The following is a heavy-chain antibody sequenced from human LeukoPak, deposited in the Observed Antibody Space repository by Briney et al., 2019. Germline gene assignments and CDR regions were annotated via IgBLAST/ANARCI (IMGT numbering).Heavy chain of an antibody. D-gene: IGHD2-15*01. CDR3: ARYCSGGSCYSDDAFDI. CDR2: INHSGST. J-gene: IGHJ3*02. Sequence: SETLSLTCAVYGGSLSGYYWSWIRQPPGKGLEWIGEINHSGSTNYNPSLKSRVTISVDTSKNQFSLKLSSVTAADTAVYYCARYCSGGSCYSDDAFDIWGQATMVTVSS. CDR1: GGSLSGYY. V-gene: IGHV4-34*01.